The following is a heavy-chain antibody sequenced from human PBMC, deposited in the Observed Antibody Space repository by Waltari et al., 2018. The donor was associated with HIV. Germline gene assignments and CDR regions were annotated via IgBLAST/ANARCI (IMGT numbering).Heavy chain of an antibody. CDR2: IYTSGST. V-gene: IGHV4-61*02. J-gene: IGHJ6*02. D-gene: IGHD1-26*01. CDR3: ARGIVGAKEKNNGMDV. Sequence: QVQLQESGPRLEKPSQTLSPNCTVSGGSISSGSYYWSWLRQPAGKGLVLIGRIYTSGSTNYTPSLKSRVTISVDTSRNEFSLRLSSVTAADTGVYYCARGIVGAKEKNNGMDVWGQGTTVTVSS. CDR1: GGSISSGSYY.